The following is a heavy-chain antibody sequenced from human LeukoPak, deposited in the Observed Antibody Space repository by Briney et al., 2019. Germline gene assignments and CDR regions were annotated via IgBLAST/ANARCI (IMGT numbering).Heavy chain of an antibody. CDR1: GFTFDNYG. J-gene: IGHJ6*04. CDR3: ARGSHGGKSVPVDV. V-gene: IGHV3-20*04. Sequence: PGGSLRLSCVASGFTFDNYGMSWVRQAPGKGLEWVSGINWNGGITGYADSVKGRLTISRDNAKNTVYLQMNSLRVEDTALYYCARGSHGGKSVPVDVWGIGTTVTVSS. D-gene: IGHD4-23*01. CDR2: INWNGGIT.